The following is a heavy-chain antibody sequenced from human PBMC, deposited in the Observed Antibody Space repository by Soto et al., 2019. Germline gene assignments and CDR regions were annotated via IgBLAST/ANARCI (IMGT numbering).Heavy chain of an antibody. D-gene: IGHD3-3*01. Sequence: QITLRESGPTLVKPKQTLTLTCTFSGFSLSTSGVGVGWIRQPPGKALEWLALIYRNDDTRYNSSLKSRLTITKGTSENQVFLTMTNIDPVDTATYYCAHGPYDLWIAPRWFDPWGQGTLVTFSS. J-gene: IGHJ5*02. CDR1: GFSLSTSGVG. CDR3: AHGPYDLWIAPRWFDP. V-gene: IGHV2-5*01. CDR2: IYRNDDT.